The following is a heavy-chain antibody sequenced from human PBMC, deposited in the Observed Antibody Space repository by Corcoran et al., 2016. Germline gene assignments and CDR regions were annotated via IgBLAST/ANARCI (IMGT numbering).Heavy chain of an antibody. J-gene: IGHJ6*02. CDR1: GFIVSSNY. CDR3: ATSAATTYYYYYGMDV. CDR2: IYSGGST. V-gene: IGHV3-53*01. Sequence: EVQLVESGGGLIQPGGSLRLSCAASGFIVSSNYMTWVRQAPGKGLEWVSVIYSGGSTYYADSVKGRFTISRDNSKNTLYLQMNSLRAEDTAVYYCATSAATTYYYYYGMDVWGQGTTVIVSS. D-gene: IGHD5-12*01.